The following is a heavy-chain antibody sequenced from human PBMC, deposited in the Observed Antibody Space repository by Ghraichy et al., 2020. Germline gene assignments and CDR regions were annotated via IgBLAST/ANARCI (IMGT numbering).Heavy chain of an antibody. CDR1: GYTFIDYF. CDR2: INPKNGGP. Sequence: ASVKVSCKASGYTFIDYFVHWLRQAPGKGLEWMGWINPKNGGPIFGHKFQGRVSMTSDTSIIPTYMELSSLTSDDTAVYYCARGPANGGYDYWGQGTLVTVSS. D-gene: IGHD2-15*01. J-gene: IGHJ4*02. CDR3: ARGPANGGYDY. V-gene: IGHV1-2*02.